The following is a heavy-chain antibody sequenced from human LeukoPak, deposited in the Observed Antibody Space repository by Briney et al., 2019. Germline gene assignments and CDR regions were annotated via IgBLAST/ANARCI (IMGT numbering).Heavy chain of an antibody. CDR2: ISSSSSYI. Sequence: GGSLRLSCAASGFTFSNAWMSWVRQAPGRGLEWVSSISSSSSYIYYADSVKGRFTISRDNAKNSLYLQMNSLRAEDTAVYYCATSSGWQSDYWGQGTLVTVSS. V-gene: IGHV3-21*01. CDR1: GFTFSNAW. D-gene: IGHD6-19*01. CDR3: ATSSGWQSDY. J-gene: IGHJ4*02.